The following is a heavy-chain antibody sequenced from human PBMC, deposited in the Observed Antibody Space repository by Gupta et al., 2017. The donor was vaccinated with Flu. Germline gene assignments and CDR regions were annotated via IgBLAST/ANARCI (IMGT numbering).Heavy chain of an antibody. CDR3: VKDRGNMIRSDYYYGMDV. Sequence: QLVESGGGLVQPGRSLRLSCAASGFPFDDYAMHWVRQAPGKGLEWVSGISWNSGSIGFAHSVKGRFTISRDNAKNALYLQMNSLRVEDTALYYCVKDRGNMIRSDYYYGMDVWGQGTTVTVS. J-gene: IGHJ6*02. V-gene: IGHV3-9*01. D-gene: IGHD3-16*01. CDR1: GFPFDDYA. CDR2: ISWNSGSI.